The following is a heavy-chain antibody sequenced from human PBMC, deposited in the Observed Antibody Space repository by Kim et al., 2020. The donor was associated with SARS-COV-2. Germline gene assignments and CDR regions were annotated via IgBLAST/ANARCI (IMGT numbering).Heavy chain of an antibody. D-gene: IGHD6-13*01. Sequence: PPLKSRVTISVDTSKNQFSLKLSSVTAADTAVYYCANTNIAAAGRAGFQHWGQGTLVTVSS. J-gene: IGHJ1*01. V-gene: IGHV4-59*01. CDR3: ANTNIAAAGRAGFQH.